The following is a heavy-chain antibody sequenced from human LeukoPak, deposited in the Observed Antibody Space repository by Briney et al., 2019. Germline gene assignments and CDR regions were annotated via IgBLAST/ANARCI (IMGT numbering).Heavy chain of an antibody. CDR2: IWYDGSNK. J-gene: IGHJ4*02. CDR1: GFTFSNYA. V-gene: IGHV3-33*08. D-gene: IGHD3-22*01. CDR3: ARDRLDSSGYSFDY. Sequence: GRSLRLSCAASGFTFSNYAMTWVRQAPGKGLEWVAVIWYDGSNKYYADSVKGRFTISRDNSKNTLYLQMNSLRAEDTAVYYCARDRLDSSGYSFDYWGQGTLVTVSS.